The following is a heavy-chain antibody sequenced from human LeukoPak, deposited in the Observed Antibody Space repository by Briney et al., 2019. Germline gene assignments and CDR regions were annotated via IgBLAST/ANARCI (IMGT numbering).Heavy chain of an antibody. CDR3: ASLGCSSTSCYNY. CDR1: GFTLSSYS. CDR2: ISSSSSTI. D-gene: IGHD2-2*02. J-gene: IGHJ4*02. V-gene: IGHV3-48*04. Sequence: GGSLRLSCAASGFTLSSYSTNWVRQAPGKGLEWVSYISSSSSTIYYADSVKGRFTISRDNAKNSLYLQMNSLRAEDTAVYYCASLGCSSTSCYNYWGQGTLVTVSS.